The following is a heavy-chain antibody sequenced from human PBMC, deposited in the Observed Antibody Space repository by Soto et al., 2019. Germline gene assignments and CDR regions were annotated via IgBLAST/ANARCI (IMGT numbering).Heavy chain of an antibody. Sequence: QVQLVQSGAEVKKPGSSVKVSCKASGGTFSSYAISWVRQAPGQGLEWMGGIIPIFGTANYAQKFQGRVTITADESTSTAFMELSSLRSEDTAVYYCATAGMVAVAGKPGYYYYYGMDVWGQGTTVTVSS. CDR3: ATAGMVAVAGKPGYYYYYGMDV. CDR2: IIPIFGTA. CDR1: GGTFSSYA. D-gene: IGHD6-19*01. J-gene: IGHJ6*02. V-gene: IGHV1-69*12.